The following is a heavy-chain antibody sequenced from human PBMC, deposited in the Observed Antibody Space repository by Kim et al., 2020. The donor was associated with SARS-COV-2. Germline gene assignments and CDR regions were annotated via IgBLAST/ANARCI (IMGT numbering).Heavy chain of an antibody. CDR3: SSSSWGRNLDY. CDR2: T. V-gene: IGHV4-4*02. Sequence: TNYNPSLKSRVTISVDKSKNQFSLKLSSVTAADTAVYYCSSSSWGRNLDYWGQGTLVTVSS. D-gene: IGHD6-13*01. J-gene: IGHJ4*02.